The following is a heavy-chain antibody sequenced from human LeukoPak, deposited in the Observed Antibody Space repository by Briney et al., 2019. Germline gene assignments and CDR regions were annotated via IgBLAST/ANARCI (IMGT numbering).Heavy chain of an antibody. J-gene: IGHJ4*02. CDR2: ISGSGGST. D-gene: IGHD4-17*01. Sequence: GASLRLSRAASGFTFSSYAMSWVRQAPGKGLEWVSAISGSGGSTYYADSVKGRFTISRDNSKNTLYLQMNSLRAEDTAVYYCAKAEGHGDYYFDYWGQGTLVTVSS. CDR1: GFTFSSYA. CDR3: AKAEGHGDYYFDY. V-gene: IGHV3-23*01.